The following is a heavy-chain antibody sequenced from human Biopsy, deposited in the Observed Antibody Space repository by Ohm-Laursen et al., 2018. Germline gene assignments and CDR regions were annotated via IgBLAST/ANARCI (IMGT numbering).Heavy chain of an antibody. Sequence: TLSLTCLVSGVSINGGRYYWNWIRHHPGKGLEWIGNIFYSANTYYNPSLKSRVTISVDTSKNQFSLKLSSVTAADTAVYYCARLGSGDYFPTFFDFWGQGALVTVSS. J-gene: IGHJ4*02. CDR1: GVSINGGRYY. CDR3: ARLGSGDYFPTFFDF. CDR2: IFYSANT. D-gene: IGHD5-12*01. V-gene: IGHV4-31*03.